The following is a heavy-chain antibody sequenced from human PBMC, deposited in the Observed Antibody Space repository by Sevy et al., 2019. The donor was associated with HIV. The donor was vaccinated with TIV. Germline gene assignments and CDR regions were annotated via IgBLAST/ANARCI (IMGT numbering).Heavy chain of an antibody. V-gene: IGHV1-2*02. CDR2: INPNSGGT. D-gene: IGHD3-22*01. Sequence: ASVKVSCKASGYTFSGYYIHWVRQAPGQGLEWMGWINPNSGGTNYAQKFQGRVTMTSDMSISTAYMELSSLKSDDTAVFYCARGFYFDTSVWGWFDPWGQGTLVTVSS. CDR3: ARGFYFDTSVWGWFDP. J-gene: IGHJ5*02. CDR1: GYTFSGYY.